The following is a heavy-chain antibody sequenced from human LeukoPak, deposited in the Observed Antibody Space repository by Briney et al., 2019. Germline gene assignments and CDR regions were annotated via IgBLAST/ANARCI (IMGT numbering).Heavy chain of an antibody. CDR3: ARDHTTSIAVAGTSWIDY. D-gene: IGHD6-19*01. Sequence: SETLSLTCAVSGYSISSGYYWGWIRQPPGKGLEWIGSIYHSGSTYYNPSLKSRVTISVDTSKNQFSLKLSSVTAADTAVYYCARDHTTSIAVAGTSWIDYWGREPWSPSPQ. J-gene: IGHJ4*02. CDR1: GYSISSGYY. V-gene: IGHV4-38-2*02. CDR2: IYHSGST.